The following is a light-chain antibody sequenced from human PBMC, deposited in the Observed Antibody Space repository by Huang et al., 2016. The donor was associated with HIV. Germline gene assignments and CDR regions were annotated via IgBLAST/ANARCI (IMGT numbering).Light chain of an antibody. V-gene: IGKV1-39*01. CDR3: QQSYSAPYT. CDR1: QSISEY. CDR2: GAA. J-gene: IGKJ2*01. Sequence: DIQMTQSPSSLSASVGDRVTITCRASQSISEYLVWYKQKSGKAPDLLIYGAASLQPGVPSMFSGSGSGTDFTLTINSLQPEDFATYYCQQSYSAPYTFGQGTKLEI.